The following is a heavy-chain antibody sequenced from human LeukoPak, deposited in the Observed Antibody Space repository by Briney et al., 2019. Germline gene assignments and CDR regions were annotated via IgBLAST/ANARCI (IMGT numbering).Heavy chain of an antibody. CDR3: AKDAIAYCGGDCYFDY. CDR1: GFTFSSYG. D-gene: IGHD2-21*02. V-gene: IGHV3-30*18. CDR2: ISYDGSNK. Sequence: GGSLRLSCAASGFTFSSYGMHWVRQAPGKGLEWVAVISYDGSNKYYADSVKGRFTISRDNFKNTLYLQMNSLRAEDTAVYYCAKDAIAYCGGDCYFDYWGQGTLVSVSS. J-gene: IGHJ4*02.